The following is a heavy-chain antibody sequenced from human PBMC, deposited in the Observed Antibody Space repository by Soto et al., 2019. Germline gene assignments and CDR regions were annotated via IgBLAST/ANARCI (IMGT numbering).Heavy chain of an antibody. CDR1: GFTFSSYS. J-gene: IGHJ6*04. Sequence: GGSLRLSCAASGFTFSSYSMNWVRQAPGKGLEWVSYISSSSSTIYYADSVKGRFTISRDNAKNSLYLQMNSLRAEDTAVYYCVRGILTNPYYYGMDVWGKGSTVTVSS. CDR2: ISSSSSTI. D-gene: IGHD3-9*01. CDR3: VRGILTNPYYYGMDV. V-gene: IGHV3-48*01.